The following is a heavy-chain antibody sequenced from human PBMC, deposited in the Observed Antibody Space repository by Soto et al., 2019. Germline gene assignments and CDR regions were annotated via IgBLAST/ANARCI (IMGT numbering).Heavy chain of an antibody. CDR3: ARRPGLDY. CDR1: GFTFSTYG. Sequence: QVQLVESGGGVVQPGRSLRLSCAASGFTFSTYGMHWVRQAPGKGLEWVAVIWYDGSNKYYADSVKGRFTISRDTCKNTLYLQMSGLRADDTAVYYCARRPGLDYWGPGNLVTVSS. CDR2: IWYDGSNK. J-gene: IGHJ4*02. V-gene: IGHV3-33*01.